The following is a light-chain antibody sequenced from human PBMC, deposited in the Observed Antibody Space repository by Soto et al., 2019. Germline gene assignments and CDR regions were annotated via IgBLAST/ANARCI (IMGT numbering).Light chain of an antibody. CDR1: RGISNY. V-gene: IGKV1-27*01. Sequence: DVQMTQSPTSLSASVGDSITITCRASRGISNYLAWYQQKPGKAPKLLIYAASTLQSGVPSRFSGSGSGTDFTLTISXXXXXXXXTYYCQKYNSAPPFGQGTRLXXK. J-gene: IGKJ5*01. CDR2: AAS. CDR3: QKYNSAPP.